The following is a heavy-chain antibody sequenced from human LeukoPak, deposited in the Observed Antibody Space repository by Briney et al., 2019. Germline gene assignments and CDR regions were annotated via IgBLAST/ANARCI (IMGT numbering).Heavy chain of an antibody. CDR1: GFTSSNAW. D-gene: IGHD2-21*02. CDR3: TTVTHCGGDCYSFDY. Sequence: PGGSLRLSCAASGFTSSNAWMSWVRQAPGKGLEWVGRIKSKTDGGTTDYAAPVKGRFTISRDDSKNTLYLQMNSLKTEDTAVYYCTTVTHCGGDCYSFDYWGQGTLVTVSS. CDR2: IKSKTDGGTT. J-gene: IGHJ4*02. V-gene: IGHV3-15*01.